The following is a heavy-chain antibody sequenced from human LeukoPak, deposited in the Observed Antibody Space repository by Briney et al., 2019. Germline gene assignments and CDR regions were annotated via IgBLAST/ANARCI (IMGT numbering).Heavy chain of an antibody. D-gene: IGHD5-18*01. J-gene: IGHJ4*02. CDR2: ISGSGTDI. Sequence: TGGSLRLSCEASGFTFSDPYMSWIRQAPGKGLECLSYISGSGTDINYADSVRGRFTISRDNAKNLLYLQMNDLRLEDTAVYYCARTARHLDYWGQGTLVTVSS. CDR3: ARTARHLDY. V-gene: IGHV3-11*04. CDR1: GFTFSDPY.